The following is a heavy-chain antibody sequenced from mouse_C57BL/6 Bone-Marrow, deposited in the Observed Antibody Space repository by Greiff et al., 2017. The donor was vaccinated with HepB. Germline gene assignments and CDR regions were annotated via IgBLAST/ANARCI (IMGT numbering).Heavy chain of an antibody. CDR2: IRNKANNHAT. D-gene: IGHD2-5*01. CDR3: TVAYYSNYVNYAMDY. V-gene: IGHV6-6*01. J-gene: IGHJ4*01. Sequence: EVQLVESGGGLVQPGGSMKLSCAASGFTFSDAWMDWVRQSPEKGLEWVAEIRNKANNHATYYAVSVKGRFTISRDDSKSSVYLQMNSLRAEDTGSYYCTVAYYSNYVNYAMDYWGQGTSVTVSS. CDR1: GFTFSDAW.